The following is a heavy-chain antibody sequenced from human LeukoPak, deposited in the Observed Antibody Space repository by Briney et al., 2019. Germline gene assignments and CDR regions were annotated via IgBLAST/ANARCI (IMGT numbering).Heavy chain of an antibody. CDR3: AKRPSDYGDYVSYFDY. D-gene: IGHD4-17*01. V-gene: IGHV3-30*18. J-gene: IGHJ4*02. CDR2: ISDDGRSK. Sequence: PGGSLRLSCAASGFSFISYGMRWVRQAPGKGLEWVGVISDDGRSKDYADSVKGRFTISRDNSKDTLYLQMNSLRDEDAAVYYCAKRPSDYGDYVSYFDYWGQGTLVTVSS. CDR1: GFSFISYG.